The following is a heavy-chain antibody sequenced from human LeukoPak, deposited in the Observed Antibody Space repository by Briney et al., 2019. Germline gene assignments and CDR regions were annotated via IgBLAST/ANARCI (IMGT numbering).Heavy chain of an antibody. V-gene: IGHV3-23*01. Sequence: SGGSLRLSCAASGFTFSSYVMSWVRQAPGKGLEWVSGIRDDGVGTYNAGSVKGRFTISRDNSKNTLYLEMNSLRVEDTALYYCAKSRDGFNLLDLWGQGTLVTVPS. CDR2: IRDDGVGT. J-gene: IGHJ5*02. CDR3: AKSRDGFNLLDL. CDR1: GFTFSSYV. D-gene: IGHD5-24*01.